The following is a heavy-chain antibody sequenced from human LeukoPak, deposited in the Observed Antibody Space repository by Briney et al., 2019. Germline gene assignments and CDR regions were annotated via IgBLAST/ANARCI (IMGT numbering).Heavy chain of an antibody. J-gene: IGHJ4*02. CDR3: ASWTGQLVFDY. CDR2: TIPIFGTA. CDR1: GGTFSSYA. Sequence: SVKVSCKASGGTFSSYAISWVRQAPGQGLEWMGGTIPIFGTANYAQKFQGRVTITTDESTSTAYMELSSLRSEDTAVYYCASWTGQLVFDYWGQGTLVTVSS. D-gene: IGHD6-6*01. V-gene: IGHV1-69*05.